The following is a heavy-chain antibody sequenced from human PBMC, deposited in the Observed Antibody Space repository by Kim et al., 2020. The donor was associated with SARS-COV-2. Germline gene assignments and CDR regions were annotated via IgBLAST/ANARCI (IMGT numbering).Heavy chain of an antibody. J-gene: IGHJ6*02. CDR3: AREVVYSSSFSSLDYGMDV. Sequence: SETLSLTCTVSGGSISSYYWSWIRQPPGKGLEWIGYIYYSGSTNYNPSLKSRVTISVDTSKNQFSLKLSSVTAADTAVYYCAREVVYSSSFSSLDYGMDVWGQGTTVTVSS. CDR1: GGSISSYY. CDR2: IYYSGST. D-gene: IGHD6-13*01. V-gene: IGHV4-59*01.